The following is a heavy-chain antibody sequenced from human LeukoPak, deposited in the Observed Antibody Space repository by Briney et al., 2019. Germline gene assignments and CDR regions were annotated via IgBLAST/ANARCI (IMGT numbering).Heavy chain of an antibody. CDR3: ARHAFNFDWLLVEAQEFDY. J-gene: IGHJ4*02. CDR1: GGSFSGYY. Sequence: PSETLSLTCAVYGGSFSGYYWSWIRQPPGKGLEWIGEINHSGSTNYNPSLKSRVTISVDTSKKQFSLKLRSVTAADTAVYYCARHAFNFDWLLVEAQEFDYWGQGALVTVSS. CDR2: INHSGST. V-gene: IGHV4-34*01. D-gene: IGHD3-9*01.